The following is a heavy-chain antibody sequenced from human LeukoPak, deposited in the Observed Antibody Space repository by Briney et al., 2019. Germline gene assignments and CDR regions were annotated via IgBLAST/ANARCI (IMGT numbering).Heavy chain of an antibody. CDR1: GYTFTSYG. Sequence: SVKVSCKASGYTFTSYGISWVRQAPGQGLEWMGGIIPIFGTANYAQKFQGRVTITTDESTSTAYMELSSLRSEDTAVYYCASNTPSYYYDSSGYADYWGQGTLVTVSS. D-gene: IGHD3-22*01. CDR3: ASNTPSYYYDSSGYADY. CDR2: IIPIFGTA. V-gene: IGHV1-69*05. J-gene: IGHJ4*02.